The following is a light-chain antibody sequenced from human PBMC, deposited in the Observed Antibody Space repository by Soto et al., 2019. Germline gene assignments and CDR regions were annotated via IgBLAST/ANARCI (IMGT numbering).Light chain of an antibody. CDR2: DTS. V-gene: IGKV3-20*01. Sequence: EIVLTQSPGTLSLSPGERATLSCRASQNVRDRYLAWYQQKPGQAHSLLIYDTSTRATGVPDRFSGSGSGTYFALTISRVEPEDFAIYFCQQYGSSPGTFGQGTKVEI. CDR3: QQYGSSPGT. CDR1: QNVRDRY. J-gene: IGKJ1*01.